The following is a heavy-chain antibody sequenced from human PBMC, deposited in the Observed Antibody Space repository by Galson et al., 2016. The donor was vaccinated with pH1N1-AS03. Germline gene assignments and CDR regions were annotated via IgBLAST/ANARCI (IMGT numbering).Heavy chain of an antibody. J-gene: IGHJ6*02. D-gene: IGHD2-21*01. CDR3: VKDILPGGADV. V-gene: IGHV3-9*01. Sequence: SLRLSCAPSGFILYDSAMHWVRQAPGKGLEWVSGISWDSGSIGYADSVKGRFTVSRDNAQKSLFLQMNSLRADDTAFYYCVKDILPGGADVWGQGTKVTVSS. CDR2: ISWDSGSI. CDR1: GFILYDSA.